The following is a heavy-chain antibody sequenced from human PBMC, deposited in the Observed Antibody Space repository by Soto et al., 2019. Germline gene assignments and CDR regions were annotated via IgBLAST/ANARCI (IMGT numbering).Heavy chain of an antibody. J-gene: IGHJ6*03. CDR2: IYYSGST. D-gene: IGHD3-3*01. CDR3: ARDSGYGPGYYDFWSGLYYMDV. Sequence: PSETLSLTCTVSGGSISSYYWSWIRQPPGKGLEWIGYIYYSGSTNYNPSLKSRVTISVDTSKNQFSLKLSSVTAADTAVYYCARDSGYGPGYYDFWSGLYYMDVWGKGTTVTVSS. V-gene: IGHV4-59*01. CDR1: GGSISSYY.